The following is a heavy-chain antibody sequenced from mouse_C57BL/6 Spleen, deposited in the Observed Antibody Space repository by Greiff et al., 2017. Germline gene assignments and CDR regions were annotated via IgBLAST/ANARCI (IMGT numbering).Heavy chain of an antibody. CDR3: ARTIPITTVGGYAMDY. D-gene: IGHD1-1*01. CDR2: IYPGGGYT. V-gene: IGHV1-63*01. J-gene: IGHJ4*01. CDR1: GYTFTNYW. Sequence: VKLMESGAELVRPGTSVKMSCKASGYTFTNYWIGWAKQRPGHGLEWIGDIYPGGGYTNYNEKFKGKATLTADKSSSTAYMQFSSLTSEDSAIYYCARTIPITTVGGYAMDYWGQGTSVTVSS.